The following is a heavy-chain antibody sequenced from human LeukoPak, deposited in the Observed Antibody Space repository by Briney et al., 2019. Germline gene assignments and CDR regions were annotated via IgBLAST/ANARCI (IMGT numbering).Heavy chain of an antibody. CDR2: FDPEDGET. CDR1: GYTLTELS. J-gene: IGHJ5*02. CDR3: ARDGAEQDFAYNWFDP. D-gene: IGHD3-16*01. Sequence: ASVKVSCKVSGYTLTELSMHWVRQAPGKGLEWMGGFDPEDGETIYAQKFQGRVTMTRDMSTSTVYMELSSLRSEDTAVYYCARDGAEQDFAYNWFDPWGQGTLVTVSS. V-gene: IGHV1-24*01.